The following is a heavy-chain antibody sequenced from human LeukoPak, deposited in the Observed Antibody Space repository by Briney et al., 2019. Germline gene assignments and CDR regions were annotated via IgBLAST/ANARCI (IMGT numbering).Heavy chain of an antibody. CDR2: IYSGGST. CDR1: GFTFSSNY. D-gene: IGHD2-2*01. J-gene: IGHJ6*03. CDR3: ARVVGYCSSTSCYYYYYYYMDV. Sequence: GGSLRLSCAASGFTFSSNYMSWVRQAPGKGLEGVSVIYSGGSTYYADSVKGRFTISRDNSKNTLYLQMNSLRAEDTAVYYCARVVGYCSSTSCYYYYYYYMDVWGKGTTVTVSS. V-gene: IGHV3-66*02.